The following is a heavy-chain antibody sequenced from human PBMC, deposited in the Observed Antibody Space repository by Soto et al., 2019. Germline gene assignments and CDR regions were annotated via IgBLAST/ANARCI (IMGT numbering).Heavy chain of an antibody. CDR2: ISNSGDTI. CDR1: GFTFSDYY. V-gene: IGHV3-11*01. D-gene: IGHD1-7*01. Sequence: GGSLRLSCAASGFTFSDYYMSWIRQAPGKGLEWVSYISNSGDTIYYADSVKGRFTTSRDNTKNSLYLEMNSLRAEGTAVYYCARTRNYRFDPWGQGTLVTVSS. CDR3: ARTRNYRFDP. J-gene: IGHJ5*02.